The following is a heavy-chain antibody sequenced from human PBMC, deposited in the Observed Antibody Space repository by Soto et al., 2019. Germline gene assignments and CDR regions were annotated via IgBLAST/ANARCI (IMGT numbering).Heavy chain of an antibody. CDR1: GGSISSGGYS. Sequence: SETLSLTCAVSGGSISSGGYSWSWIRQPPGKGLEWIGYIYHSGSTYYNPSLKSRVTISVDRSKNQFSLKLSSVTAADTAVYYCAQFPRDFWIGYGRPYYYYGMDVWGQGTKVTVSS. CDR3: AQFPRDFWIGYGRPYYYYGMDV. V-gene: IGHV4-30-2*01. J-gene: IGHJ6*02. CDR2: IYHSGST. D-gene: IGHD3-3*01.